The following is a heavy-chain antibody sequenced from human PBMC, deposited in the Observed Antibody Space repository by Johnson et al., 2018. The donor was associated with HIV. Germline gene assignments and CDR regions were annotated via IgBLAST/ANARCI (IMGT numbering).Heavy chain of an antibody. CDR2: IKQDGSET. Sequence: VQVVESGGGVVRPGGSLRLSCAASGFTFDNYGMDWVRQAPGKGLEWLANIKQDGSETYYVDSVKGRFTISRDNAKNSLYLQINSLRAEDTALYYCARGFSSGYNDAFDIWGQGTMVTVSS. CDR1: GFTFDNYG. CDR3: ARGFSSGYNDAFDI. J-gene: IGHJ3*02. V-gene: IGHV3-7*03. D-gene: IGHD3-22*01.